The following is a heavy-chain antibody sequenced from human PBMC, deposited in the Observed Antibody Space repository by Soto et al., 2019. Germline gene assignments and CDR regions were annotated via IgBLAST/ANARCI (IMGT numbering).Heavy chain of an antibody. CDR1: GFTFSSYG. Sequence: QVQLVESGGGVVQPGRSLRLSCAASGFTFSSYGMHWVRQAPGKGLEWVAVISYDGSNKYYADSVKGRFTISRDNSKNTLYLQMNSLRAEDTAVYYCAKDGMGSGSSIDYWGQGTLVTVSS. V-gene: IGHV3-30*18. D-gene: IGHD3-10*01. CDR2: ISYDGSNK. CDR3: AKDGMGSGSSIDY. J-gene: IGHJ4*02.